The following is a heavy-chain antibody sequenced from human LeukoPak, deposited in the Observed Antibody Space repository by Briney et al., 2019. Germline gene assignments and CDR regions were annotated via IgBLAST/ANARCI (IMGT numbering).Heavy chain of an antibody. CDR3: AKRGGYYYDSSGLFGY. CDR1: GFTVSSYA. J-gene: IGHJ4*02. Sequence: GGSLRLSCAASGFTVSSYAMSWVRQAPGKGLEWVSAISGSGGSTYYADSVKGRFTISRDNSKNTLYLRMNSLRAEDTAVYYCAKRGGYYYDSSGLFGYWGQGTLVTVSS. D-gene: IGHD3-22*01. CDR2: ISGSGGST. V-gene: IGHV3-23*01.